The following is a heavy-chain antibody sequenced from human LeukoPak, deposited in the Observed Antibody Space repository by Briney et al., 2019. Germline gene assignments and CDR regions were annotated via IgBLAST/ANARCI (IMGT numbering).Heavy chain of an antibody. Sequence: GGSLRLSCAASGFTVSSNYMSWVRQAPGKGLEWVSVIYSGDSGGSTYYADSVKGRSTISRDNSKNTLYLQMNSLRAEDTAVYYCAKPYRGGYDAFDIWGQGTMVTVSS. D-gene: IGHD3-10*01. J-gene: IGHJ3*02. CDR2: IYSGDSGGST. V-gene: IGHV3-66*04. CDR1: GFTVSSNY. CDR3: AKPYRGGYDAFDI.